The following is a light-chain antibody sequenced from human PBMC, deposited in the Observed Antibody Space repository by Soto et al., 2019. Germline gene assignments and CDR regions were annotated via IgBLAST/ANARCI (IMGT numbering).Light chain of an antibody. CDR1: QSISTW. V-gene: IGKV1-5*03. CDR3: QQYNTYST. J-gene: IGKJ1*01. CDR2: TAS. Sequence: IKLTQSPSTLSASVGDRVTITCRASQSISTWLAWYQQKPGKAPKLLIYTASSLESGVPSRFSGSGSGTEFTLTISSLQPDDFATYYCQQYNTYSTFGQGTKVDIK.